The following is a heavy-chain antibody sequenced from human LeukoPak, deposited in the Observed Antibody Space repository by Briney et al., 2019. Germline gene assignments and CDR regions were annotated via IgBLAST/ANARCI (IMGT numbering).Heavy chain of an antibody. D-gene: IGHD4-17*01. CDR3: AIYDYGDFYGMDV. CDR1: GFTASRNY. V-gene: IGHV3-53*01. Sequence: GGSLRLSCAASGFTASRNYMSWARLAPGKGLEWVSIITSGGSTHYADSVKGRFTISRDNSKNTLYLQMNSLRAEDTAVYYCAIYDYGDFYGMDVWGQGTTVTVSS. J-gene: IGHJ6*02. CDR2: ITSGGST.